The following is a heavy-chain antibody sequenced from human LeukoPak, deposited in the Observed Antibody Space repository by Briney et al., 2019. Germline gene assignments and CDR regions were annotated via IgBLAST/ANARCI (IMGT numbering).Heavy chain of an antibody. CDR2: IYYSGSS. J-gene: IGHJ4*02. CDR1: GDSISGISYY. CDR3: ARQGAVGATGFDF. V-gene: IGHV4-39*01. Sequence: PSETLSLTCSVSGDSISGISYYWGWIRQPPGKGLERIGKIYYSGSSYNNPSLESRVVISLDTSRNQFSLKLTSVTATDTAVYYCARQGAVGATGFDFWGQGILVTVSS. D-gene: IGHD1-26*01.